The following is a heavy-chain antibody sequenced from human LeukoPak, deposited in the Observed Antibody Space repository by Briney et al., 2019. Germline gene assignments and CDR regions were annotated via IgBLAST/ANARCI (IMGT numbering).Heavy chain of an antibody. D-gene: IGHD2-21*01. Sequence: PSQTLSLTCTVSGGSISSGDYYWSWIRQPPGKGLEWIGEINHSGSTNYDPSLKSRVTISVDTSKNQFSLKLSSVAAADTAVYYCVWSQDLDYYYGMDVWGQGTTVTVSS. CDR3: VWSQDLDYYYGMDV. V-gene: IGHV4-30-4*08. CDR2: INHSGST. CDR1: GGSISSGDYY. J-gene: IGHJ6*02.